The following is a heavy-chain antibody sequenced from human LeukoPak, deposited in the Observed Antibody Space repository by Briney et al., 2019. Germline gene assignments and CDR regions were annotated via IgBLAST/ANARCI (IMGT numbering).Heavy chain of an antibody. V-gene: IGHV1-2*04. D-gene: IGHD3-10*01. CDR1: GYTFTGYY. CDR2: INPNSGGT. J-gene: IGHJ6*02. CDR3: ARAPITMVRGVYYDMDV. Sequence: GASVKVSCKASGYTFTGYYMHWVRQAPGQGLEWMGWINPNSGGTNYAQKFQGWVTMTRDTSISTAYMELSRLRSDDTAVYYCARAPITMVRGVYYDMDVWGQGTTVTVSS.